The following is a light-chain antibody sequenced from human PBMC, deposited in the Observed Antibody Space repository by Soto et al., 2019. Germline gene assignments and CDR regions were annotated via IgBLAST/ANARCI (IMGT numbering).Light chain of an antibody. Sequence: QSALTQPASVSGSPGQSITISCTGTSSDVGGYDYVSWYQHHPGKAPTLMIYEVKNRPSGVSNRFSASKSANTASLTISGLQAEDEADYYCSSYTSGATWVFGGGTKLTVL. J-gene: IGLJ3*02. CDR3: SSYTSGATWV. V-gene: IGLV2-14*01. CDR1: SSDVGGYDY. CDR2: EVK.